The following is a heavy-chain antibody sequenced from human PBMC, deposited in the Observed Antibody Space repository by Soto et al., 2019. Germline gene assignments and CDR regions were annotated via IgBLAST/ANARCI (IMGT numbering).Heavy chain of an antibody. Sequence: QVQLVQSGAEVKKPGASVKVSCKASGNTFSNYYIHWVRQAPGQGLAWMGTINPSGGDTPYAQKFLGRVTMTRDTSTSTLYMELTSLRSEDTAVYYCARGGHVVVVTAAFDYWGQGTLVTVSS. D-gene: IGHD2-21*02. CDR3: ARGGHVVVVTAAFDY. CDR2: INPSGGDT. J-gene: IGHJ4*02. V-gene: IGHV1-46*03. CDR1: GNTFSNYY.